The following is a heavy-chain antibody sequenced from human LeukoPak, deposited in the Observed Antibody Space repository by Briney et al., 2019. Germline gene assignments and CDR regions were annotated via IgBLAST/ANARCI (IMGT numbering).Heavy chain of an antibody. V-gene: IGHV3-74*01. CDR1: GXTFSSYW. J-gene: IGHJ3*02. CDR3: ARGGSSWSAFDI. Sequence: GGSLRLSCAASGXTFSSYWMHWVRQAPGKGLVWASRINSDGSSTNYADAVKGRFTISRDNAKNTLYLQTNGLRAEDTAVYYCARGGSSWSAFDIWGQGTMVIVSS. D-gene: IGHD6-13*01. CDR2: INSDGSST.